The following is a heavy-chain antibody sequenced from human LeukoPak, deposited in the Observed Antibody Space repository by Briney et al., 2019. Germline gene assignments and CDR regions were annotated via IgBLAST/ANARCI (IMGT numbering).Heavy chain of an antibody. CDR3: ARDGDWARSSDF. D-gene: IGHD2-21*02. V-gene: IGHV1-18*01. CDR2: ISAYNGNA. J-gene: IGHJ4*02. CDR1: GGTFSSYA. Sequence: ASVKVSCKASGGTFSSYAISWVRQAPGQGLEWVGWISAYNGNANYAQKLQGRVTLTTDTSTNTAYMELRSLRSDDTAVYYCARDGDWARSSDFWGQGTLVTVSS.